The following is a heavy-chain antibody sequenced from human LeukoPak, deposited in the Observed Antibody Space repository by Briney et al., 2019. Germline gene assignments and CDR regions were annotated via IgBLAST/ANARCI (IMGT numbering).Heavy chain of an antibody. V-gene: IGHV3-15*01. D-gene: IGHD4-17*01. CDR3: TTDQGEYALVY. CDR2: IKSKGAGRTT. J-gene: IGHJ4*02. Sequence: GGSLRLSCAASGFTFTNAWMSWVRQAPGKGLEWVGHIKSKGAGRTTDYAAPVEGRFTISRDDSKNTLYLQMNSLKTEDTAVYYCTTDQGEYALVYWGKGTLVTVSS. CDR1: GFTFTNAW.